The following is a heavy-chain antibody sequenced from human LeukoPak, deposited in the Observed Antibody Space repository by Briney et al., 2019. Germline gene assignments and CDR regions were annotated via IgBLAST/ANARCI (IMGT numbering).Heavy chain of an antibody. CDR1: GFTFSNYG. V-gene: IGHV3-23*01. D-gene: IGHD2-2*02. J-gene: IGHJ6*03. CDR2: ISGSGDST. CDR3: ARGYCSSTSCYKDYYYMDV. Sequence: PGGSLRLSCAASGFTFSNYGMSWVRQAPGKGLEWISGISGSGDSTYYADSVKGRFTISRDNSKNTLYLQMNSLRAEDTAVYYCARGYCSSTSCYKDYYYMDVWGKGTTVTVSS.